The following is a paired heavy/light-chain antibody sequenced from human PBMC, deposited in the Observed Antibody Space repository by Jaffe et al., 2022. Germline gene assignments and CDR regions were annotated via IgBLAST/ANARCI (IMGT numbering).Heavy chain of an antibody. Sequence: EVQLVESGGGLVQPGGSLRLSCAASGFTFSDHYMAWVRQAPGKGLEWVGLMRNKPNSYTTEYAASVKGRFTISRDDSESSLYLQMNSLRTDDTAVYYCARVGREMVTALYYYYMDVWGKGTTVTVSS. D-gene: IGHD5-18*01. V-gene: IGHV3-72*01. J-gene: IGHJ6*03. CDR2: MRNKPNSYTT. CDR3: ARVGREMVTALYYYYMDV. CDR1: GFTFSDHY.
Light chain of an antibody. Sequence: EIVLTQSPATLSLSPGERATLTCRASQSVRSYLAWYQQKPGQAPRLLIYDASNRATGIPARFSGSGSGTDFTLTISSLEPEDFAVYYCQHRSNWPPTLTFGGGTKVEIK. CDR1: QSVRSY. CDR2: DAS. J-gene: IGKJ4*01. V-gene: IGKV3-11*01. CDR3: QHRSNWPPTLT.